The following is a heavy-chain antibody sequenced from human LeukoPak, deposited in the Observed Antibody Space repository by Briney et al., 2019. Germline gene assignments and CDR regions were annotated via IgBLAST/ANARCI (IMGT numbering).Heavy chain of an antibody. Sequence: GGSLRLSCAASGVTLSSYEMNWVRQAPGKGLEWVAYISSSGSTIYYADSVKGRFTISRDNAKNSLYLQMNSLRAEDTAVYYCAREGGSGYCGGDCYPNWGQGTLVTVSS. J-gene: IGHJ4*02. CDR2: ISSSGSTI. V-gene: IGHV3-48*03. CDR3: AREGGSGYCGGDCYPN. D-gene: IGHD2-21*02. CDR1: GVTLSSYE.